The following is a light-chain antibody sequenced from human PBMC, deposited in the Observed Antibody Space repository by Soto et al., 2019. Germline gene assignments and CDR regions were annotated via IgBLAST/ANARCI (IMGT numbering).Light chain of an antibody. CDR2: DAS. CDR3: QQYNDYSAWT. V-gene: IGKV1-5*01. J-gene: IGKJ1*01. Sequence: DIQMTQSPSTLSASVGDRVTITCRASQSISSWLAWYQQKPGKAPKLLIYDASILESGVPSRFSGSGSGTEFTLTISSLRPDDFATYYCQQYNDYSAWTFGQGTKVDIK. CDR1: QSISSW.